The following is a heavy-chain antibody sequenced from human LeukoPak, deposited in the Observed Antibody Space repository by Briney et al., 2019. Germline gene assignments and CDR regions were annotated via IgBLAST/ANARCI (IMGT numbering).Heavy chain of an antibody. J-gene: IGHJ4*02. CDR3: AKGGGRDSSGYYASWDY. V-gene: IGHV3-30*02. CDR1: GFTFSSYG. D-gene: IGHD3-22*01. Sequence: PGGSLRLSCAASGFTFSSYGMRWVRQAPGKGLGWVAFIRYDGSNKYYADSVKGRFTISRDNSKNTLYLQMNSLRAEDTAVYYCAKGGGRDSSGYYASWDYWGQGTLVTVSS. CDR2: IRYDGSNK.